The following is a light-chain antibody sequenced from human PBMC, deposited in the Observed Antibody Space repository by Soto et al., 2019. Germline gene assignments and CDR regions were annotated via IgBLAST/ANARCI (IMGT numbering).Light chain of an antibody. V-gene: IGLV4-60*02. CDR3: ETWDFNTRV. Sequence: QSVLTQSSSACASLESSVKLTCSMSSGHSSYIIAWHQQQPGKAPRYLMKLEGSGSYNKGSGLPDRFSGSTSGADRYLTISNLQFEDEADYYCETWDFNTRVFGGGTKLTVL. CDR1: SGHSSYI. J-gene: IGLJ3*02. CDR2: LEGSGSY.